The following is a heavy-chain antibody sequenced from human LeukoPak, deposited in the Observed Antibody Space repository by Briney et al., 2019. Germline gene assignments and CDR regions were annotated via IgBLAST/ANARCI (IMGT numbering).Heavy chain of an antibody. D-gene: IGHD3-22*01. Sequence: GGSLRLSCAASGFTFSSYAMSWVRQAPGKGLEWVSSISGSGGTTYYADSVKGRFTISRDSSKNTLYLQVNLLRAEDSVVYYCAKVGDYASTRYYFDYWGRGTLVTVSS. CDR3: AKVGDYASTRYYFDY. V-gene: IGHV3-23*01. J-gene: IGHJ4*02. CDR1: GFTFSSYA. CDR2: ISGSGGTT.